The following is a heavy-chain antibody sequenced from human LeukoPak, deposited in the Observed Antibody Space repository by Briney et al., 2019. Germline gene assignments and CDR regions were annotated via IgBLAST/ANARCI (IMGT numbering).Heavy chain of an antibody. D-gene: IGHD2-15*01. Sequence: SETLSLTCTVSGGSISSGSNYWSWIRQPAGKGLEWIGRIYTSGSTNYNPSLKSRVTISVDTSKNQFSLKLSSVTAADTAVYYCARVRRVRGCSGGSCYSEFDYWGQGTLVTVSS. V-gene: IGHV4-61*02. CDR3: ARVRRVRGCSGGSCYSEFDY. CDR1: GGSISSGSNY. J-gene: IGHJ4*02. CDR2: IYTSGST.